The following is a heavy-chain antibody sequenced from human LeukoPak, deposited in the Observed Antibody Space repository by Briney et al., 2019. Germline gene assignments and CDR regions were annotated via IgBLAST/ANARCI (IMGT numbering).Heavy chain of an antibody. D-gene: IGHD6-19*01. CDR1: GFTFSSYG. V-gene: IGHV3-33*01. J-gene: IGHJ3*02. Sequence: GRSLRLSCAASGFTFSSYGMHWVRQAPGRGLEWVAVIWYDGSNKDYADSVKGRFTISRDNSKNTLYLQMNSLRAEDTAVYYCASEDSSGWTFPRGAFDIWGKGTMVTVSS. CDR3: ASEDSSGWTFPRGAFDI. CDR2: IWYDGSNK.